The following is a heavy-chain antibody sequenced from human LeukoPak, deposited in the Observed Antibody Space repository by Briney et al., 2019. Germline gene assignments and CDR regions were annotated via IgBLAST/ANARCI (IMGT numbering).Heavy chain of an antibody. D-gene: IGHD5-12*01. Sequence: SSETLSLTCTVSGGSISSSSYYWGWIRQPPGKGLEWVSAISGSGGSTYYADSVKGRFTMSRDNSKNTLYLQINSLRAEDTAVYYCANGGRYSSGFDPWGQGTLVTVSS. V-gene: IGHV3-23*01. CDR3: ANGGRYSSGFDP. J-gene: IGHJ5*02. CDR1: GGSISSSSYY. CDR2: ISGSGGST.